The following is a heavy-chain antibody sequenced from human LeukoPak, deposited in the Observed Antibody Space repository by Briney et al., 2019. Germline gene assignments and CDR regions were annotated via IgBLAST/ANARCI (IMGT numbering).Heavy chain of an antibody. CDR3: ARDQEGFDY. J-gene: IGHJ4*02. V-gene: IGHV1-46*01. Sequence: GASVKVSCKASGYTFTNNYLHWVRQAPGQGLEWMGMIYPRDGSTSYALNFQGRVTVTRDTSTTTVHMELRGLRFEDTAVYYCARDQEGFDYWGQGTVVTVSS. CDR1: GYTFTNNY. CDR2: IYPRDGST.